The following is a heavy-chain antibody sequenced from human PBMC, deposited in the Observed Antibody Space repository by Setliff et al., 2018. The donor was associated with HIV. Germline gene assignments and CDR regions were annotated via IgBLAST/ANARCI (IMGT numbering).Heavy chain of an antibody. CDR2: IIPIFGTP. D-gene: IGHD1-26*01. J-gene: IGHJ3*02. CDR1: GGTFRSKG. Sequence: ASVKVSCKASGGTFRSKGISWVRQAPGQGLEWMGGIIPIFGTPDYAQKFQGRITITADESTSTAYMELRSLRSEDTAVYYCARDRASGSYFFGAFDIWGQGTMVTVSS. V-gene: IGHV1-69*13. CDR3: ARDRASGSYFFGAFDI.